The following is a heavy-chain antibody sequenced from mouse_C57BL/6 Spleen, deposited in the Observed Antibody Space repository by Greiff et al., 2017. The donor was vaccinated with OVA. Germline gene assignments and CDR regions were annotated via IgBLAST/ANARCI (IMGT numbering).Heavy chain of an antibody. V-gene: IGHV5-16*01. J-gene: IGHJ2*01. D-gene: IGHD1-1*01. Sequence: EVKLVESEGGLVQPGSSMKLSCTASGFTFSDYYMAWVRQVPEKGLEWVANINYDGSSTYYLDSLKSRFIISRDNAKNILYLQMSSLKSEETATYYCARSGYYYGSSYDYFDYWGQGTTLTVSS. CDR3: ARSGYYYGSSYDYFDY. CDR1: GFTFSDYY. CDR2: INYDGSST.